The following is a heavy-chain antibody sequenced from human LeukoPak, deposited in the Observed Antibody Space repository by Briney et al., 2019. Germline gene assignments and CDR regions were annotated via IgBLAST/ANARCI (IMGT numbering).Heavy chain of an antibody. CDR2: IYSGGST. CDR1: EFTVSSNY. D-gene: IGHD4-23*01. Sequence: GGSLRLSCAASEFTVSSNYMSWVRQAPGRGLEWVSVIYSGGSTYYADSVKGRFTISRDNSKNTLYLQMNSLRAEDTAAYYCARGNSQYYFDYWGQGTLVTVSS. V-gene: IGHV3-53*01. CDR3: ARGNSQYYFDY. J-gene: IGHJ4*02.